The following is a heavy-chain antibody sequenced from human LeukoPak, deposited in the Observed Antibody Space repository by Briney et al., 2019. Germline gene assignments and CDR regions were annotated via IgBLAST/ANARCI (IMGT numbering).Heavy chain of an antibody. D-gene: IGHD3-3*01. Sequence: SETLSLTCTVSGGSISSSSYYWGWIRQPPGKGLEWIGSIYYSGSTYYNPSLKSRVTISVDTSKNQFPLKLSSVTAADTAVYYCARLTSFHYFDYWGQGTLVTVSS. CDR3: ARLTSFHYFDY. CDR1: GGSISSSSYY. V-gene: IGHV4-39*01. J-gene: IGHJ4*02. CDR2: IYYSGST.